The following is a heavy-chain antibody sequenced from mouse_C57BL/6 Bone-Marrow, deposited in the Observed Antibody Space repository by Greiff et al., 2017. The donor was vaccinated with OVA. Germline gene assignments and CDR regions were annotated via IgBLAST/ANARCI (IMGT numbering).Heavy chain of an antibody. Sequence: VQLQQPGAELVRPGSSVKLSCKASGYTFTSYWMDWVKQRPGQGLEWIGNIYPSDSETHYNQKFKDKATLTVDKSSSTAYMQLSSLTSEDSAVYYCARVTTAPWYFDVWGTGTTVTVSS. V-gene: IGHV1-61*01. CDR3: ARVTTAPWYFDV. D-gene: IGHD1-2*01. CDR1: GYTFTSYW. J-gene: IGHJ1*03. CDR2: IYPSDSET.